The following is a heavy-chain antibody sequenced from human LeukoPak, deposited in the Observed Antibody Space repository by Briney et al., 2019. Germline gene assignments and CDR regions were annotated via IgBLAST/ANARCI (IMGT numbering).Heavy chain of an antibody. CDR2: ITPFNGNT. D-gene: IGHD6-19*01. CDR3: AGSAVADSGHSPTFDY. Sequence: ASVKVSCKASGYTFTGYYMHWVRQAPGQALEWMGWITPFNGNTNYAQKFQDRVTITRDRSMSTAYMELSSLRSEDTAKYYCAGSAVADSGHSPTFDYWGQGTLVTVSS. J-gene: IGHJ4*02. CDR1: GYTFTGYY. V-gene: IGHV1-45*02.